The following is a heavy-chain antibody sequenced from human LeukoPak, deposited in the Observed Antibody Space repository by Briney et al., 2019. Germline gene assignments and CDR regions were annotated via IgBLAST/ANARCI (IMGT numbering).Heavy chain of an antibody. V-gene: IGHV3-23*01. J-gene: IGHJ4*02. CDR1: GFTFSDYA. CDR2: ISGSGGTT. Sequence: GGSLRLSCAASGFTFSDYAMSWVRQAPGKGLDWVSAISGSGGTTYYADSVKGRFTISRDNSKNTLYLQMNSLRAEDTAVYYCARDQDYAIDYWGQGTLVTVSS. CDR3: ARDQDYAIDY. D-gene: IGHD2-2*01.